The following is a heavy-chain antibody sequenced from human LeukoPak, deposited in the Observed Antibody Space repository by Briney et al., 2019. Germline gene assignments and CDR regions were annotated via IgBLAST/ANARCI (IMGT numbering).Heavy chain of an antibody. D-gene: IGHD3-3*01. V-gene: IGHV3-11*04. CDR1: GFTFSDYY. CDR2: ISSSGSTI. CDR3: ARDVAVLRFLEWLNSFDP. Sequence: PGGSLRLSCAASGFTFSDYYMSWIRQAPGKGLEWVSYISSSGSTIYCADSVKGRFTISRDNAKNSLYLQMNSLRAEDTAVYYCARDVAVLRFLEWLNSFDPWGQGTLVTVSS. J-gene: IGHJ5*02.